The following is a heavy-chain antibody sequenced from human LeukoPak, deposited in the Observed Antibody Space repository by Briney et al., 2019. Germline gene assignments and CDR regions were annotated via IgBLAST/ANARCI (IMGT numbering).Heavy chain of an antibody. D-gene: IGHD2-15*01. Sequence: PGRSLRLSCTASGFTFSSYSIHWVRQAPGKGLEWVALISYDGKKTDYADSVKGRFTISRDNSKNTLYLQMNSLRAEDTAVYYCAKVVVVTTNSGGFDYWGQGTLVTVSS. CDR2: ISYDGKKT. J-gene: IGHJ4*02. CDR3: AKVVVVTTNSGGFDY. V-gene: IGHV3-30*04. CDR1: GFTFSSYS.